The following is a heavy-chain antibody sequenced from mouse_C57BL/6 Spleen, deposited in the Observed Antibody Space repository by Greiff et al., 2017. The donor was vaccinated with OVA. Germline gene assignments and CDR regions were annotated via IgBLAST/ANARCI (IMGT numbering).Heavy chain of an antibody. CDR1: GFTFSSYA. CDR3: ARDGEGYVCDY. CDR2: ISDGGSYT. J-gene: IGHJ2*01. Sequence: EVQVVESGGGLVKPGGSLKLSCAASGFTFSSYAMSWARQTPEKRLEWVATISDGGSYTYCPDTVKGRFTISRDNAKNNLYLQMSHLKSEDTAMYYCARDGEGYVCDYRGQRTTLTVSS. D-gene: IGHD2-2*01. V-gene: IGHV5-4*01.